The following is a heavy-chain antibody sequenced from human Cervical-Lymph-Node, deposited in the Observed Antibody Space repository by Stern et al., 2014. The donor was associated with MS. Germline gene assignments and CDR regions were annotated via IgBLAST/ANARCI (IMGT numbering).Heavy chain of an antibody. Sequence: QVQLMQSGAEVKKPGASVKVSCKASGYTFMTYAMHWVRQAPGQRLEWMGCINAGNGNTKYSQKFQGRVTITRDTSASTAYMELSSLRSEDTAVYYCARGAGVYWYFDLWGRGTLVTVSS. CDR3: ARGAGVYWYFDL. V-gene: IGHV1-3*01. CDR2: INAGNGNT. J-gene: IGHJ2*01. CDR1: GYTFMTYA. D-gene: IGHD3-10*01.